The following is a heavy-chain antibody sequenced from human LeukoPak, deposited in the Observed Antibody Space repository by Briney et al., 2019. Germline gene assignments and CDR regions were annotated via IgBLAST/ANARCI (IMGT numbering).Heavy chain of an antibody. CDR3: ARGCSSTTCYHKFDY. V-gene: IGHV5-51*01. D-gene: IGHD2-2*01. CDR2: IYPGASAT. Sequence: GGSLEISCKGSGYRFTNYWDGWGRQMPGKGLEWMGIIYPGASATRYSPSFQGQFTISADKSISTAFLQWSSLKASDTAMYYCARGCSSTTCYHKFDYWGQGTLVTVSS. CDR1: GYRFTNYW. J-gene: IGHJ4*02.